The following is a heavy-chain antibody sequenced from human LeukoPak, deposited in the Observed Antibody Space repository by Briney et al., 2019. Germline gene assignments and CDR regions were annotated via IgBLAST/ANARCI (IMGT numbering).Heavy chain of an antibody. J-gene: IGHJ6*02. CDR3: AKDAVYYYGSGSAGMDV. CDR1: GFTFSSYG. CDR2: ISYDGSNK. Sequence: PGRSLRLSCAASGFTFSSYGMHWVRQAPGKGLEWVAVISYDGSNKYYADSVKGRFTISRDNSKNTLYLQMNSLRAEDTAVYYCAKDAVYYYGSGSAGMDVWGQGTTVTVSS. V-gene: IGHV3-30*18. D-gene: IGHD3-10*01.